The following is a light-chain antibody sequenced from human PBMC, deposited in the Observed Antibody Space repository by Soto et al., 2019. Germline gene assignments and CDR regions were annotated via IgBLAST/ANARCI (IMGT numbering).Light chain of an antibody. J-gene: IGLJ3*02. CDR2: DVT. CDR3: CSYAGRDTFKV. Sequence: QSALTQPRSVSGSPGQSVSVSCTGTSNDVGGYNSVSWCQQHPGKAPKLMIYDVTMRPSGVPDRFSGSKSGNTASLTISGLQAEDEADYYCCSYAGRDTFKVFGGGTKLTVL. CDR1: SNDVGGYNS. V-gene: IGLV2-11*01.